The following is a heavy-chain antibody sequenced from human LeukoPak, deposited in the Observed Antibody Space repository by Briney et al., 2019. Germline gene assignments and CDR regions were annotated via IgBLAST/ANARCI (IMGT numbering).Heavy chain of an antibody. V-gene: IGHV4-59*01. Sequence: ASETLSLTCTVSGGSISGYYCSWVRQPPGKGLEWVGYIYSSGSTNYNPSLESRVTISLDTSKNQVSLKLTSVTAADTAVYYCARGYSPRLGADYYYYGMDVWGKGTTVTVSS. J-gene: IGHJ6*04. CDR3: ARGYSPRLGADYYYYGMDV. CDR1: GGSISGYY. D-gene: IGHD5-18*01. CDR2: IYSSGST.